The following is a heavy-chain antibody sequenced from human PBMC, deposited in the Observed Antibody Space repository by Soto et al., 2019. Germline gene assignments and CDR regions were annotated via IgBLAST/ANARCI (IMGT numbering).Heavy chain of an antibody. CDR3: ARAGDTAMVSGYYGMDV. J-gene: IGHJ6*02. D-gene: IGHD5-18*01. CDR2: IIPIFGTA. Sequence: VASVKVSCKASGGTFSSYAISWVRQAPGQGLEWMGGIIPIFGTANYAQKFQGRVTITADESTGTAYMELSSLRSEDTAVYYCARAGDTAMVSGYYGMDVWGQGTTVTVSS. V-gene: IGHV1-69*13. CDR1: GGTFSSYA.